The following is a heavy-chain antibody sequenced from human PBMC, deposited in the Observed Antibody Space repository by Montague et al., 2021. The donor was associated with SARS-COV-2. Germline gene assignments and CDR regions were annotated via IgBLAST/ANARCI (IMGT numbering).Heavy chain of an antibody. J-gene: IGHJ3*02. CDR2: IYHSGNT. CDR1: GGFISSSY. CDR3: ARHTSERITMVQAFDI. D-gene: IGHD3-10*01. Sequence: SETLSLTCTVPGGFISSSYWSWIRQPPGKGLEWIGYIYHSGNTNYNPSLKSRVTISIDTSMNQFSLSLSSMTAADTAVYFCARHTSERITMVQAFDIWGQGTMVTVSS. V-gene: IGHV4-59*01.